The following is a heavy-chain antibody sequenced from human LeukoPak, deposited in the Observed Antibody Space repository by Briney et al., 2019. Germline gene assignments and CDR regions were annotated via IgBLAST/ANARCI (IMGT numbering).Heavy chain of an antibody. CDR3: ARAKKGTPLPISYYYYAMDV. D-gene: IGHD1/OR15-1a*01. V-gene: IGHV3-9*01. CDR1: GFTFDDYA. J-gene: IGHJ6*02. CDR2: ISWNSGSI. Sequence: PGGSLRLSCAASGFTFDDYAMHWVRQAPGKGLEWVSGISWNSGSIGYADSVKGRFTISRDNSKNTLYLEMNRLRVDDTAVYFCARAKKGTPLPISYYYYAMDVWGQGTTVTVSS.